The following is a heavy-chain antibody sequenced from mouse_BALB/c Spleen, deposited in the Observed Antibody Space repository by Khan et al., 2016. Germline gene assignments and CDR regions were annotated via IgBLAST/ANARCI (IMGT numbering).Heavy chain of an antibody. V-gene: IGHV3-2*02. J-gene: IGHJ4*01. CDR3: AGGEDGDSYGNDYYGMDY. Sequence: EVQLQESGPGLVKPSQSLSLTCTVTGYSITSDYAWNWIRQFPGNKLEWMGYISFSGSTTYNPSLKSRISITRDTSKNQFFLQLNSVTIEDTATYYRAGGEDGDSYGNDYYGMDYWGQGTSVTVSS. CDR1: GYSITSDYA. D-gene: IGHD2-10*02. CDR2: ISFSGST.